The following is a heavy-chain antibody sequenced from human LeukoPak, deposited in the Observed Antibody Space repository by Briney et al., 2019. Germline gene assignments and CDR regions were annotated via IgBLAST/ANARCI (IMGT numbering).Heavy chain of an antibody. CDR1: GFTFSTYW. J-gene: IGHJ4*02. V-gene: IGHV3-7*01. CDR3: ARVDGGSSCPDY. Sequence: GGSLRLSCAASGFTFSTYWMTWVRQAPGKGLEWLANIKEDGSETYYVDSVKGRFTISRDNARNSLFLQMNSLRAEDTALYYCARVDGGSSCPDYWGQGTLVTVYS. D-gene: IGHD6-13*01. CDR2: IKEDGSET.